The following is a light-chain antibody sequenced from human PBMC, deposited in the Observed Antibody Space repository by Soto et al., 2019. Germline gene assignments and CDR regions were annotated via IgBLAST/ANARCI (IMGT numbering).Light chain of an antibody. CDR1: QNIGRW. CDR3: KQYNSYSEA. J-gene: IGKJ1*01. CDR2: HAY. Sequence: DIQMTQSPSTLSASKGDRVTITCRASQNIGRWLAWYQQKPGTAPNLLIYHAYNLRGGVQSRFSGGGSGTEFTLTIRSLQPDDIATYSCKQYNSYSEAFGQGTKVDI. V-gene: IGKV1-5*01.